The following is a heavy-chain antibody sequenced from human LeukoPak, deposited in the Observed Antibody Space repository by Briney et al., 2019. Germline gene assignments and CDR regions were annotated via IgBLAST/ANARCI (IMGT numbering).Heavy chain of an antibody. J-gene: IGHJ4*02. D-gene: IGHD5-24*01. Sequence: QPGGSLRLSCVVSGFRFSSYWMNWVRQAPGKGLEWVANIKQDGSEKYYVDSVKGRFTISRDNAKNSLYLQMNSLRAEDTAVYYCARGRGMATTYFDYWGQGTLVTVSS. CDR1: GFRFSSYW. CDR3: ARGRGMATTYFDY. V-gene: IGHV3-7*01. CDR2: IKQDGSEK.